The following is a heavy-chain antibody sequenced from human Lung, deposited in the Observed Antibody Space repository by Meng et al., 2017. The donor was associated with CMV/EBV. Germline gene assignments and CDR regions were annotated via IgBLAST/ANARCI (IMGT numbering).Heavy chain of an antibody. Sequence: SVXVSXKASGYTFTGYYMHWVRQAPGQGLEWMGWINPNSGGTNYAQKFQGRVTMTRHTSISAAYMELSRLRSDGTAVYYCAYTYDFLSGYCPPEMDVWGQGXTVTVSS. D-gene: IGHD3-3*01. V-gene: IGHV1-2*02. CDR1: GYTFTGYY. J-gene: IGHJ6*02. CDR3: AYTYDFLSGYCPPEMDV. CDR2: INPNSGGT.